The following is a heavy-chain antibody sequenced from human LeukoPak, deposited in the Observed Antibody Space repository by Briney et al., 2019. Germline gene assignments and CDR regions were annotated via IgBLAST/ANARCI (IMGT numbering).Heavy chain of an antibody. D-gene: IGHD2-15*01. CDR1: GYSISSGYY. Sequence: SETLSLTCAVSGYSISSGYYWGWIRQPPGKGLEWIGSIYHSGSTYYNPSLKSRVTISVDTSKNQFSLKLSSVTAADTAVYYCARYVSVAGRYYYMDVWGKGTTVTVPS. J-gene: IGHJ6*03. CDR2: IYHSGST. CDR3: ARYVSVAGRYYYMDV. V-gene: IGHV4-38-2*01.